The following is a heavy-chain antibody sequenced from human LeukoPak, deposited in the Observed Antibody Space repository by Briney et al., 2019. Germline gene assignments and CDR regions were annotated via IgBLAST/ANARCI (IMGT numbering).Heavy chain of an antibody. CDR3: AKDREDDYGDYFFGRPEARAFDI. J-gene: IGHJ3*02. D-gene: IGHD4-17*01. CDR1: GFTFSSYG. V-gene: IGHV3-30*02. CDR2: IRYDGSNK. Sequence: PGGSLRLSCAASGFTFSSYGMHWVRQAPGKGLEWVAFIRYDGSNKYYADSVKGRFTISRDNSKNTLYLQMNSLRAEDTAVYYCAKDREDDYGDYFFGRPEARAFDIWGQGTMVTVSS.